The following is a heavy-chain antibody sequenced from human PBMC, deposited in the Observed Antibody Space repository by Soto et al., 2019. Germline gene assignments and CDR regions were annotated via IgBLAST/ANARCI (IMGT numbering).Heavy chain of an antibody. CDR2: IIPIFGAA. CDR3: ARDREMATKIYYYYYGMDV. D-gene: IGHD5-12*01. V-gene: IGHV1-69*13. J-gene: IGHJ6*02. CDR1: GGTFSSYA. Sequence: SVKVSCKASGGTFSSYAISWVRQAPGQGLEWMGGIIPIFGAANYAQKFQGRVTITADESTSTAYMELSSLRSEDTAVYYCARDREMATKIYYYYYGMDVWGQGTTVTVSS.